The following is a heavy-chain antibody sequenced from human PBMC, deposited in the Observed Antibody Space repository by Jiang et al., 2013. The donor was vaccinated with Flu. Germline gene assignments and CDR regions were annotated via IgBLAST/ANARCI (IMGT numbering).Heavy chain of an antibody. CDR1: GGSFSGYC. J-gene: IGHJ3*02. CDR2: INQSGST. D-gene: IGHD3-9*01. V-gene: IGHV4-34*01. CDR3: ARYFDCPFAFDI. Sequence: LLKPSETLSLTCAVYGGSFSGYCWSWIRQPPGKGLEWIGEINQSGSTKYNPSLKSRVTISLDTSKNQFSLNLSSVTAADTAVYYCARYFDCPFAFDIWGQGTLVTVSS.